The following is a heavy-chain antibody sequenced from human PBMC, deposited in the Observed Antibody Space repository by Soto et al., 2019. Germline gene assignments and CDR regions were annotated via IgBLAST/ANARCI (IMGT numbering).Heavy chain of an antibody. CDR3: ARGGTIFGVAEYYYYGMDV. Sequence: GGSLRLSCAASGFTFSSYAMHWVRQAPGKGLEWVAVISYDGSNKYYADSVKGRFTISRDNSKNTLYLQMNSLRAEDTAVYYCARGGTIFGVAEYYYYGMDVWGQGTTVTVSS. J-gene: IGHJ6*02. CDR1: GFTFSSYA. CDR2: ISYDGSNK. V-gene: IGHV3-30-3*01. D-gene: IGHD3-3*01.